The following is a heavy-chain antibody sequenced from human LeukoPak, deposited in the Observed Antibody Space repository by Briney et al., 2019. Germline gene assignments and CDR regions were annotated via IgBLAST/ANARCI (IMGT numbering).Heavy chain of an antibody. V-gene: IGHV3-9*01. CDR2: VSWNSGSI. CDR1: GFTFDDYA. CDR3: ARDGSRPYGSGSYYYYGMDV. D-gene: IGHD3-10*01. Sequence: GGSLRLSCAASGFTFDDYAMHWVRQAPGQGLEWVSSVSWNSGSIAYADSVKGRFTISRDNAKNSLYLQMNSLRAEDTAVYYCARDGSRPYGSGSYYYYGMDVWGQGTTVTVSS. J-gene: IGHJ6*02.